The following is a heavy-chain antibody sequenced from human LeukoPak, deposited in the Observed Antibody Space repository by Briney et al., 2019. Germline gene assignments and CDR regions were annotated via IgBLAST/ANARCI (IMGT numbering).Heavy chain of an antibody. Sequence: SETLSLTCAVSGYSISSGYYWGWIRQPPGKGLEWIGSIYHSGSTYYNPSLKRRVTISVDTSKNQFSLKLSSVTAADTAVYYCARDRPPNLLLWFGESSNWFDPWGQGTLVTVSS. CDR1: GYSISSGYY. CDR2: IYHSGST. J-gene: IGHJ5*02. CDR3: ARDRPPNLLLWFGESSNWFDP. D-gene: IGHD3-10*01. V-gene: IGHV4-38-2*02.